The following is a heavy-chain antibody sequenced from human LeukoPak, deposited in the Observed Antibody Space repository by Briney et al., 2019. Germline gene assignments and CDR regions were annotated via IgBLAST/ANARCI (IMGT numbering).Heavy chain of an antibody. V-gene: IGHV3-74*01. CDR2: INSDGSWT. J-gene: IGHJ4*02. CDR3: VSFYETY. CDR1: GNYW. D-gene: IGHD2/OR15-2a*01. Sequence: GGSLRLSCAASGNYWMHWVRQVPGKGLVWVSHINSDGSWTSYADSVKGRFTISKVNAKNTVYLQMNSLRAEDTAVYYCVSFYETYWGRGTLVTVSS.